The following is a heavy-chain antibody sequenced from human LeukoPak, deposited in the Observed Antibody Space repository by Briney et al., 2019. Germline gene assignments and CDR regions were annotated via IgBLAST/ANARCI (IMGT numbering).Heavy chain of an antibody. J-gene: IGHJ4*02. Sequence: GGSLRLSCVASEFTFSSYTMNWVRQAPGKGLEWVSFISSSSSYIKYADSVKGRFTISRDNAKNSLYLQMNSLRAEDTAVYYCASGGGWVFFNWGRGTLVTVSS. D-gene: IGHD6-19*01. CDR1: EFTFSSYT. CDR2: ISSSSSYI. CDR3: ASGGGWVFFN. V-gene: IGHV3-21*01.